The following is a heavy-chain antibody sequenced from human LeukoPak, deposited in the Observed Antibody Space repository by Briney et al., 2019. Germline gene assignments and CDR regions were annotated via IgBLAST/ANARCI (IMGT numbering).Heavy chain of an antibody. D-gene: IGHD4-11*01. V-gene: IGHV3-30*02. CDR3: ARDDNYGIFVNVDY. J-gene: IGHJ4*02. Sequence: HPGGSLRLSCAASGFTFSSYGMHWVRQAPGKGLEWVAFIRYDGSNKYYADSVKGRFTISRDNSKNTLYLQMNSLRAEDTAVYYCARDDNYGIFVNVDYWGQGTLVTVSS. CDR1: GFTFSSYG. CDR2: IRYDGSNK.